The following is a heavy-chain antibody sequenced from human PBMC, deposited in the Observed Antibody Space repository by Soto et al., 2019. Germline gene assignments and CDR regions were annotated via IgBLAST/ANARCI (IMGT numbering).Heavy chain of an antibody. CDR1: GGSISSYY. Sequence: TLSLTCTVSGGSISSYYWNWIRQPPGKGLEWIGDIYYSGSTNYSPSLKSRVTMSVDTSKNQFSLKLSSVTAADSAVYYCARLSGDYYGSDVWGLGTTVTVSS. CDR2: IYYSGST. V-gene: IGHV4-59*01. CDR3: ARLSGDYYGSDV. D-gene: IGHD3-10*01. J-gene: IGHJ6*02.